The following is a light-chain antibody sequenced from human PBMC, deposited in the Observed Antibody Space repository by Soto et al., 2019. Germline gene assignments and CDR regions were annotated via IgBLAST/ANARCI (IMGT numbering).Light chain of an antibody. CDR1: QDVSSY. CDR2: GAF. Sequence: MTQSPSSLSATVGDRVTITCRASQDVSSYLVWYQQKPGQAPSLLIYGAFTRATGIPARFSGTGSGTEFTLTISSLQSEDFALYYCQQYNDWPLTFGQGTKVDI. J-gene: IGKJ1*01. V-gene: IGKV3-15*01. CDR3: QQYNDWPLT.